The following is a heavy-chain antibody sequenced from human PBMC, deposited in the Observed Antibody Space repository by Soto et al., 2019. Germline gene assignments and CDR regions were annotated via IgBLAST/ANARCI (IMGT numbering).Heavy chain of an antibody. CDR1: GFTFSSYA. CDR3: AHHQRTTARQLGYFDY. CDR2: VGGSGTST. V-gene: IGHV3-23*01. J-gene: IGHJ4*02. Sequence: EVQLLESGGGLVQPGGSLRLSCAASGFTFSSYAMSWVRQAPGKGLEWVSAVGGSGTSTYYADSVKGRFTISRDNSKNTLYREMNSLRAEDTAVYYCAHHQRTTARQLGYFDYWGQGTLVTVSS. D-gene: IGHD6-6*01.